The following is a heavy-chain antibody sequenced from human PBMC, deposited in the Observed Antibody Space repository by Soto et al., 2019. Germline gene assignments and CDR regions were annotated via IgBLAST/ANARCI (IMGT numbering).Heavy chain of an antibody. J-gene: IGHJ6*02. CDR1: GFTFSSGA. Sequence: QVQLVESGGGVVQPGRSLRLSCAASGFTFSSGAMHWVRQAPGKGLAWVAVISYDGDNQYYADSVKGRFTISRDKSKNTLDLQMNSLRGEDTAVYHCARERYCSSTRCYRRYYYYYGMDVWGQGTTVTVSS. D-gene: IGHD2-2*01. V-gene: IGHV3-30-3*01. CDR2: ISYDGDNQ. CDR3: ARERYCSSTRCYRRYYYYYGMDV.